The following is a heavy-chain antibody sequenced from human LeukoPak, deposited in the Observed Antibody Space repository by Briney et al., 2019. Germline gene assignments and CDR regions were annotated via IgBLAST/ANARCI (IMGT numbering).Heavy chain of an antibody. Sequence: SETLSLTCTVSGGSISSSSFYWGWIRQPAGKGLEWIGRIYTSGSTNYNPSLKSRVTISVDTSKNQFSLKLSSVTAADTAVYYCARAHSSGNYPHAFDIWGQGTMVTVSS. CDR2: IYTSGST. CDR1: GGSISSSSFY. J-gene: IGHJ3*02. V-gene: IGHV4-61*02. D-gene: IGHD3-22*01. CDR3: ARAHSSGNYPHAFDI.